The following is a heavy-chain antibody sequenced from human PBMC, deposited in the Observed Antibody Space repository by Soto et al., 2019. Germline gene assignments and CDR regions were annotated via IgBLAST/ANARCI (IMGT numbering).Heavy chain of an antibody. Sequence: ASVKVSCKASGYTFTSYGISWVRQAPGQGLEWMGWISAYNGNTNYAQKFQGRVTITADESTSTAYMELSSLRSEDTAVYYCARGSRNYYDSSGYYGYYYGMDVWGQGTTVTVSS. J-gene: IGHJ6*02. CDR1: GYTFTSYG. CDR2: ISAYNGNT. D-gene: IGHD3-22*01. V-gene: IGHV1-18*01. CDR3: ARGSRNYYDSSGYYGYYYGMDV.